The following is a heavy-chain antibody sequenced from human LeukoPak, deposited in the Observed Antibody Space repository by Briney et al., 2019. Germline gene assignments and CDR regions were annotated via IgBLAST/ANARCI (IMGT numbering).Heavy chain of an antibody. CDR1: GRPISSGSYY. J-gene: IGHJ4*02. CDR2: IYIRGST. Sequence: SEPLSLTCTVSGRPISSGSYYWSWIRQPAGKGLDWLWRIYIRGSTSYNPARKSRVTISVDTSKNQCSLKLSSLTAADTAVYYCARGYWFYFGYWGQGTLVTVSS. V-gene: IGHV4-61*02. CDR3: ARGYWFYFGY. D-gene: IGHD2-8*02.